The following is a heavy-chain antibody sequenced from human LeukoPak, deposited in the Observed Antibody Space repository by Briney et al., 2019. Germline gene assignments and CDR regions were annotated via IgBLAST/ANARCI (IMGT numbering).Heavy chain of an antibody. J-gene: IGHJ4*02. CDR1: GFTFSSYG. V-gene: IGHV3-33*08. D-gene: IGHD3-9*01. Sequence: GGSLRLSCAASGFTFSSYGMYWVRQAPGRGLEWVAVIWYDGSNKYYADSVKGRFTISRDNSKNTLYLQMNSLRAEDTAVYYCARWDDLLLIDYWGQGTLVTVSS. CDR2: IWYDGSNK. CDR3: ARWDDLLLIDY.